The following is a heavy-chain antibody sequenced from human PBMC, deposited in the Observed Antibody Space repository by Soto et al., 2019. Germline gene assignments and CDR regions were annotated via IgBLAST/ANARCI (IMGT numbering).Heavy chain of an antibody. CDR3: ARYPVPAGTALFYFDY. V-gene: IGHV1-46*01. CDR2: IDPSGGYT. CDR1: GYIFTNYY. Sequence: ASVQVSCKASGYIFTNYYIYWVRQAPGQGRERMGTIDPSGGYTTFAQNFRSRLTMTRDTSTGTIYMELSSLRSEDTAVYYCARYPVPAGTALFYFDYWGPGTLVTVSS. D-gene: IGHD6-13*01. J-gene: IGHJ4*02.